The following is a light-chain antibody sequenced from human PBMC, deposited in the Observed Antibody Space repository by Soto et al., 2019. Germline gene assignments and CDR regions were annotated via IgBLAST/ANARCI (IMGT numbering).Light chain of an antibody. CDR3: HQFAALPYT. Sequence: IVMTQSPDSLAVSLGERATINCKSSQSVLYSSNNKNYLGWYQQKVGQPPKLLISWASTRESGVPDRISGSGSGTDFSLTISSLQAEDVAVYYCHQFAALPYTFGQGTKLEIK. CDR2: WAS. CDR1: QSVLYSSNNKNY. J-gene: IGKJ2*01. V-gene: IGKV4-1*01.